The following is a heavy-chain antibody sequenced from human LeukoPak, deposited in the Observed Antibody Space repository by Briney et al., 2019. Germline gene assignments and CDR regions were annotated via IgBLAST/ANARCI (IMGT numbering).Heavy chain of an antibody. CDR3: AGSTSQYYYYGMDV. V-gene: IGHV4-31*03. CDR2: IYYSGST. CDR1: GGSISSGGYS. J-gene: IGHJ6*02. Sequence: PSETLSLTCTVSGGSISSGGYSWSWLRQHPGKGLEWIGYIYYSGSTYYNPSLKSRVTISVDTSKNQFSLKLSSVTAADTAVYYCAGSTSQYYYYGMDVWGQGTTVTVSS. D-gene: IGHD2-2*01.